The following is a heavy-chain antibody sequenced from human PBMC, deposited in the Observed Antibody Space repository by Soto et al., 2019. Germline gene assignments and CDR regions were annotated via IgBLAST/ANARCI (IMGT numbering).Heavy chain of an antibody. CDR3: ARLGFDWHYSDS. J-gene: IGHJ4*02. Sequence: PGESLKISCKGVGYSFINYWIGWVRQMPGKGLEWMGIIYPADSDVKYSPSFRGQVTISADESTTTAYLQWSSLKASDSAIYYCARLGFDWHYSDSWGQGTLVTVSS. CDR2: IYPADSDV. D-gene: IGHD3-9*01. CDR1: GYSFINYW. V-gene: IGHV5-51*01.